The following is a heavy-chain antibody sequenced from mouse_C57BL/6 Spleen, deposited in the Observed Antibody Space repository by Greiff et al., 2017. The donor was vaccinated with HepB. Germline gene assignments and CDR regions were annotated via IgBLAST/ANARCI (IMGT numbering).Heavy chain of an antibody. D-gene: IGHD1-1*01. V-gene: IGHV5-6*01. CDR1: GFTFSSYG. CDR3: ARQGDVITTVVAGDY. J-gene: IGHJ2*01. CDR2: ISSGGSYT. Sequence: VQLKESGGDLVKPGGSLKLSCAASGFTFSSYGMSWVRQTPDKRLEWVATISSGGSYTYYPDSVKGRFTISRDNAKNTLYLQMSSLKSEDTAMYYCARQGDVITTVVAGDYWGQGTTLTVSS.